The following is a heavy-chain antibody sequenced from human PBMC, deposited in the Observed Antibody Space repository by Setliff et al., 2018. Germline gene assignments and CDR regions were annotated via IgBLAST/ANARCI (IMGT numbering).Heavy chain of an antibody. CDR1: GGSIGSGNYY. D-gene: IGHD3-22*01. Sequence: SETLSLTCTVSGGSIGSGNYYWSWIRQPAGKAPEWIGHIFSKGSTNNNPSLKSRVTISIDSSKNQMSLRMTSVTAADTAVYYCARLGVDDSSGYYYPGGYMDVWGKGTTVTVSS. V-gene: IGHV4-61*09. CDR2: IFSKGST. J-gene: IGHJ6*03. CDR3: ARLGVDDSSGYYYPGGYMDV.